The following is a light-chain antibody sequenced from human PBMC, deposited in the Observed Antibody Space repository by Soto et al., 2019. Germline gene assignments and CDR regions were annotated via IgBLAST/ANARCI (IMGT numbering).Light chain of an antibody. Sequence: EIVMTQSPATLSVSPEKRTTLSCRASQSVSRILAWYQQKPGQAPRLLIYGAPTRATGIPVRFSGSGSGTDFTLTISRLEPEDVAIYYCQQYGGSPRITFGQETRLEIK. J-gene: IGKJ5*01. CDR3: QQYGGSPRIT. CDR1: QSVSRI. CDR2: GAP. V-gene: IGKV3-15*01.